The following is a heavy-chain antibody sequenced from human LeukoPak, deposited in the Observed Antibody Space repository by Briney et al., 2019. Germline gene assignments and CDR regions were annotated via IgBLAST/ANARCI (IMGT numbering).Heavy chain of an antibody. Sequence: GGSLRLSCIGSGFSFGDYGMSWFRQAPGEGLEWVGFIRSKTYGGGEEYAASVKGRFTISRDDSKSIAYLQMNSLKTEDTAVYYCTRVPRGYSNTWYYFDYWGQGTLVTVSS. V-gene: IGHV3-49*03. J-gene: IGHJ4*02. CDR1: GFSFGDYG. CDR2: IRSKTYGGGE. D-gene: IGHD6-13*01. CDR3: TRVPRGYSNTWYYFDY.